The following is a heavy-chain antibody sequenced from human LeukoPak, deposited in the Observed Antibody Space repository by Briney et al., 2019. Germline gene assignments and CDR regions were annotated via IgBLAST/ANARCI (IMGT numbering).Heavy chain of an antibody. D-gene: IGHD6-19*01. V-gene: IGHV3-30*04. CDR1: GFTFSSYA. CDR2: ISYDGSNK. J-gene: IGHJ4*02. CDR3: AKDWSYSGWAYYFDY. Sequence: HPGGSLRLSCAAAGFTFSSYAMHWVRQAPGKGLEWVAVISYDGSNKYYADSVKGQFTISRDNSKNTLYLQMNSLRAEDTAVYYCAKDWSYSGWAYYFDYWGQGTLVTVSS.